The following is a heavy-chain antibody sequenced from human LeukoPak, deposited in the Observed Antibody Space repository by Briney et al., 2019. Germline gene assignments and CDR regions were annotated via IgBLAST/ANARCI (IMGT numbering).Heavy chain of an antibody. CDR1: GGSISSYY. Sequence: SETLSLTCTVSGGSISSYYWSWIRQPPGKGLEWIGYIYYSGSTNYNPPLKSRVTISVDTSKNQFSLKLSSVTAADTAVYYCARTPYDYVWGSYRMNAFDIWGQGTMVTVSS. J-gene: IGHJ3*02. CDR2: IYYSGST. D-gene: IGHD3-16*02. CDR3: ARTPYDYVWGSYRMNAFDI. V-gene: IGHV4-59*01.